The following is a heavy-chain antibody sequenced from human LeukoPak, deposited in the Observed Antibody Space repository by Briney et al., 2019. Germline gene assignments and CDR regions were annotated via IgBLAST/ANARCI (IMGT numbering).Heavy chain of an antibody. CDR2: ISSSSSYI. V-gene: IGHV3-21*01. Sequence: GESLRLSCAASGFTFSSYSMNWVRQAPGKGLEWVSSISSSSSYIYYADSVKGRFTISRDNAKNSLYLQMNSLRAEDTAVYYCARDLEVPAATYWTLKNYYYYGMDVWGQGTTVTVSS. D-gene: IGHD2-2*01. J-gene: IGHJ6*02. CDR1: GFTFSSYS. CDR3: ARDLEVPAATYWTLKNYYYYGMDV.